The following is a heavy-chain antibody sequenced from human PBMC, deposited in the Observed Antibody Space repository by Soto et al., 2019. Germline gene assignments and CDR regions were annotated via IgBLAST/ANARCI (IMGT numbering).Heavy chain of an antibody. V-gene: IGHV4-30-4*01. D-gene: IGHD1-7*01. J-gene: IGHJ3*02. CDR1: GGSISSGDYY. Sequence: QEQLQESGPGLVKPSQTLSLTCTVSGGSISSGDYYWSWIRQPPGKGLEWIGYIYYSGSTYYNPSLKSRVTISVDTSKNQFSLKLSSVTAADTAVYYCARGDWNYEYAFDIWGQGTMVTVSS. CDR2: IYYSGST. CDR3: ARGDWNYEYAFDI.